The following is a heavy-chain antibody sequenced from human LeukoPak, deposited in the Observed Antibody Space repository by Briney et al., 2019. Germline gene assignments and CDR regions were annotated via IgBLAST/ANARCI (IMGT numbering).Heavy chain of an antibody. D-gene: IGHD3-10*01. CDR1: GYSFTSYW. Sequence: GESLKISCKGSGYSFTSYWIGWVRQMPGKGLEGMGIIYPGDSDTRYSPSFQGQVTISADKSISTAYLQWSSLKASDTAMYYCARPYGSGSYKAEYYFDYWGQGTLVTVSS. J-gene: IGHJ4*02. CDR3: ARPYGSGSYKAEYYFDY. V-gene: IGHV5-51*01. CDR2: IYPGDSDT.